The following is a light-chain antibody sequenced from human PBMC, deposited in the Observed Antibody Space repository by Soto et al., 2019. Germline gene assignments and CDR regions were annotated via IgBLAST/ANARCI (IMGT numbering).Light chain of an antibody. J-gene: IGLJ3*02. CDR3: GTWDASLTIEV. CDR1: TSNIGNNY. CDR2: DNN. V-gene: IGLV1-51*01. Sequence: QSVLTQPPSVSAAPGQKVTISCSGGTSNIGNNYVSWYQQLPGTAPKLLIFDNNKRPSGIPDRFSGSKSGTSATLGITGLQAGDEADYYCGTWDASLTIEVFGGGTKVTVL.